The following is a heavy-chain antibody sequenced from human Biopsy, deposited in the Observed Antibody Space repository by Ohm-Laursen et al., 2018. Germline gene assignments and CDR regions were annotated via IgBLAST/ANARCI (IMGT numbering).Heavy chain of an antibody. CDR3: ATKLTGYFHH. J-gene: IGHJ1*01. CDR1: EGTFSNYG. CDR2: NIPILGTG. D-gene: IGHD3-9*01. Sequence: SSVKVSCKTPEGTFSNYGVNWVRQAPGQGLEWLGGNIPILGTGNYAQKFQDRVTVAADTSTGTATMELRSLRSDDTAVYYCATKLTGYFHHWGQGTLVIVSS. V-gene: IGHV1-69*06.